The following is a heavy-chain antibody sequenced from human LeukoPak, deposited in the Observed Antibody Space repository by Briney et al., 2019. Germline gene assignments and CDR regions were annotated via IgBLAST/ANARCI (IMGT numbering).Heavy chain of an antibody. D-gene: IGHD3-22*01. CDR2: ISGSGGST. Sequence: GGSLRLSCADSGFTFSSYAMSWVRQAPGKGLEWVSAISGSGGSTYYADSVKGRFTISRDNSKNTLYLQMNSLRGEDTAVYYCAKVGDYYDSSGYRYYFDYWGQGILVTVSS. CDR1: GFTFSSYA. V-gene: IGHV3-23*01. J-gene: IGHJ4*02. CDR3: AKVGDYYDSSGYRYYFDY.